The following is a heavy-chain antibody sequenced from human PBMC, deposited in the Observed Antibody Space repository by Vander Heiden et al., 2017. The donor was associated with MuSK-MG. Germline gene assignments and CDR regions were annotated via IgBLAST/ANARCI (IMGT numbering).Heavy chain of an antibody. D-gene: IGHD6-19*01. V-gene: IGHV4-39*01. Sequence: QLLLQESGPGLVEPSETLSLTCNVSGGSITSSSYYWGWLRQPPGKGLEWIGSVYHSGSAHSNPSLKSRVAMFVDTSRNQFSLRLASVVAADTAMYFCASRHTSGYFDSWGQGTLVAVSS. CDR3: ASRHTSGYFDS. CDR2: VYHSGSA. J-gene: IGHJ4*02. CDR1: GGSITSSSYY.